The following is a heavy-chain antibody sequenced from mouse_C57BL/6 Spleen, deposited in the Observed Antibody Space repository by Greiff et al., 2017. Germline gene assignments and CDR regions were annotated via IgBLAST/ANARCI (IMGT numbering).Heavy chain of an antibody. CDR1: GYAFSSYW. CDR3: ARCGWERWYFDV. Sequence: QVQLKESGAELVKPGASVKISCKASGYAFSSYWMNWVKQRPGKGLEWIGQIYPGDGDTNYNGKFKGKATLTADKSSSTAYMQLSSLTSEDSAVYFCARCGWERWYFDVWGTGTTVTVSS. CDR2: IYPGDGDT. V-gene: IGHV1-80*01. D-gene: IGHD4-1*01. J-gene: IGHJ1*03.